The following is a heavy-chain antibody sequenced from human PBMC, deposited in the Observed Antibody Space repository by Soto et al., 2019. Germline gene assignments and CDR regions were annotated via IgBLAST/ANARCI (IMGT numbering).Heavy chain of an antibody. CDR2: VYSTGGT. CDR1: GDSIGRFY. CDR3: ARELSVSGLDI. Sequence: SETLSLTCTVSGDSIGRFYWSWIRQSAEKGLEWIGRVYSTGGTAYNPALKGRVTISLGRSNNHVSLEMNSVTAADTAVYFCARELSVSGLDIWGRGTRVTVSS. J-gene: IGHJ6*02. D-gene: IGHD6-19*01. V-gene: IGHV4-4*07.